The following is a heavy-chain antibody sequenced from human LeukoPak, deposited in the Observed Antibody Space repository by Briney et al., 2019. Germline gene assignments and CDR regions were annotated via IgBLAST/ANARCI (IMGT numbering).Heavy chain of an antibody. V-gene: IGHV3-66*02. D-gene: IGHD4-23*01. CDR1: GFTVSSNY. J-gene: IGHJ4*02. CDR2: IYSGGST. CDR3: ARESSQLRWTKDY. Sequence: GGSLRLSCAASGFTVSSNYMSWVRQAPGKGLEWVSVIYSGGSTYYADSVKGRFTISRDNSKNTLYLQMNGLRAEDTAVYYCARESSQLRWTKDYWGQGTLVTVSS.